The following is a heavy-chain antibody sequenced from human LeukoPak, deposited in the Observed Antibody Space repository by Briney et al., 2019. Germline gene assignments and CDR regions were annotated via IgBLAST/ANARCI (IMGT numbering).Heavy chain of an antibody. J-gene: IGHJ4*02. Sequence: PSETLSLTCTVSGGSISSYYWRWLPQPPGRGLEWIGYIYYSGSTNYNPSLKSRVTISVDTSKNQFSLSLSSVTAADTAVYYCASPGITTRRAGFDYWGQGTLVTVSS. D-gene: IGHD6-6*01. V-gene: IGHV4-59*01. CDR2: IYYSGST. CDR1: GGSISSYY. CDR3: ASPGITTRRAGFDY.